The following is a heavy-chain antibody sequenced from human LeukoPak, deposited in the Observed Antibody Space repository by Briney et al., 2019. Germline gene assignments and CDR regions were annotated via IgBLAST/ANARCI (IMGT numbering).Heavy chain of an antibody. J-gene: IGHJ4*02. CDR3: ARGSMGSSSWFDY. Sequence: PSETLSLTCAVYGGSFSGYYWSWIRQPPGKGLEWIGEINHSGSTNYNPSLKSRVTISVDTSKNQFSLKLSSVTAADTAVYYCARGSMGSSSWFDYWGQGTLVTVSS. CDR1: GGSFSGYY. V-gene: IGHV4-34*01. D-gene: IGHD6-13*01. CDR2: INHSGST.